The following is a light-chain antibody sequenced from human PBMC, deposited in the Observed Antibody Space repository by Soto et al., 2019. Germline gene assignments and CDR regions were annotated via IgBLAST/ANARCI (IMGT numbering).Light chain of an antibody. V-gene: IGLV1-40*01. CDR2: GNS. CDR3: QSYDSSRSGAV. CDR1: SSNIGAGYD. J-gene: IGLJ2*01. Sequence: QSVLTQPPSVSGAPGQRVTISCTGSSSNIGAGYDVHWYQQLPGTAPKLLIYGNSNRPSGVPDRFSGSKSGTSASLAITGLQAEDDADYYCQSYDSSRSGAVFGGGTKVTVL.